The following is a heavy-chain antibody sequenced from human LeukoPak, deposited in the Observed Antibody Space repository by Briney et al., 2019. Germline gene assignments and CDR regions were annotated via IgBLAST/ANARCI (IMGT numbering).Heavy chain of an antibody. V-gene: IGHV4-4*02. CDR1: GGSFSSSKW. D-gene: IGHD1-14*01. Sequence: SGTLSLTCVVSGGSFSSSKWWSWVRQPPGKGLEWIGQVYHDGGTKYNPSLKSRVTILVDKSKNQFSLKLSSVTAADTAVYYCARTGDQSEDAFDIWGQGTMVTVSS. CDR3: ARTGDQSEDAFDI. CDR2: VYHDGGT. J-gene: IGHJ3*02.